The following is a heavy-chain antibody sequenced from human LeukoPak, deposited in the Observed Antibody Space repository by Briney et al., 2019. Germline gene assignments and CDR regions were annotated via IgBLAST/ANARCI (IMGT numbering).Heavy chain of an antibody. Sequence: EASVKVSCKASGYTFTSYDINWVRQATGQGLEWMGWMNPNSGNTGYAQKFQGRVTMTRNTSISTAYMELSSLRSEDTAVYYCARREEPRDYGDYGGTEFDPWGQGTLVTVSS. CDR1: GYTFTSYD. V-gene: IGHV1-8*01. CDR2: MNPNSGNT. J-gene: IGHJ5*02. D-gene: IGHD4-17*01. CDR3: ARREEPRDYGDYGGTEFDP.